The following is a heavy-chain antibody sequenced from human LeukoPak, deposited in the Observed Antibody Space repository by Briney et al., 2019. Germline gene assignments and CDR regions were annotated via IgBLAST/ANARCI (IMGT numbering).Heavy chain of an antibody. CDR3: ARDYYGSVDY. J-gene: IGHJ4*02. CDR1: GFTFSKYW. CDR2: ISSDGRTT. Sequence: PGGSLRLSCAASGFTFSKYWMTWVRQAPGKGLVWVTRISSDGRTTNYADPVKGRFTISRDNAKNTMQLQMNSLRVEDTAVYYCARDYYGSVDYWGQGALVTVSP. V-gene: IGHV3-74*01. D-gene: IGHD3-10*01.